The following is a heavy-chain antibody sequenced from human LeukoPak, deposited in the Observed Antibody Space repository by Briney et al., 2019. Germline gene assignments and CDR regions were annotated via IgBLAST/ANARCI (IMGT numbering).Heavy chain of an antibody. CDR1: GFTFSSYS. CDR2: ISSSSSYI. V-gene: IGHV3-21*01. CDR3: ATDVDIVSYYGMDV. J-gene: IGHJ6*02. Sequence: GGSLRLSCAASGFTFSSYSMNWVRQAPGKGLEWVSSISSSSSYIYYADSVKGRFTISRDNAKNSLYPQMNSLRAEDTAVYYCATDVDIVSYYGMDVWGQGTTVTVSS. D-gene: IGHD5/OR15-5a*01.